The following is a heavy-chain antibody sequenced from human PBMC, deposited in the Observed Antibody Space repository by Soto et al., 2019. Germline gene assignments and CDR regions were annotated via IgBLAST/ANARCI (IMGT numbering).Heavy chain of an antibody. CDR3: ARVVPAAMYYYYGMDV. J-gene: IGHJ6*02. V-gene: IGHV3-30*03. Sequence: QVQLVESGGGVVQPGRSLRLSCAASGFTFSTYAMHCVRQAPGNGLEWVAVLSYDGSNKYYADSVKGRFTISRDNSKNKLYLQMNSLRAEDTAVYYCARVVPAAMYYYYGMDVWGQGTTVTVSS. CDR2: LSYDGSNK. CDR1: GFTFSTYA. D-gene: IGHD2-2*01.